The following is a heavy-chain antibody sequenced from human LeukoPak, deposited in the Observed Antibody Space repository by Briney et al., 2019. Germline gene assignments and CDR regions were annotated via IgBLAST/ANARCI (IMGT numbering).Heavy chain of an antibody. Sequence: ASVKVSCKASGGTFSSYAISWVRQAPGQGLEWMGGIIPIFGTANYAQKFQGRVTITADESTSTAYMELSSLRSEDTAVYYCARPGEVDKAMVTFHYWGQGTLVTVSS. J-gene: IGHJ4*02. CDR2: IIPIFGTA. V-gene: IGHV1-69*13. CDR1: GGTFSSYA. CDR3: ARPGEVDKAMVTFHY. D-gene: IGHD5-18*01.